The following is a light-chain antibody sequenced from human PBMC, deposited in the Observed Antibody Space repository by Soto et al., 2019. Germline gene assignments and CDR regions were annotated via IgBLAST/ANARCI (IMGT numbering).Light chain of an antibody. CDR2: DAI. CDR3: HQYGSSLRT. CDR1: QSVTGTN. Sequence: IVLTQSPVTLSLSPGEGATLSCRASQSVTGTNLAWYQQRAGQAPRLLIYDAIRRATGIPARFSGSGSGTDFTLTISRLEPEDFAVYYCHQYGSSLRTFGQGTKVEV. J-gene: IGKJ2*01. V-gene: IGKV3-20*01.